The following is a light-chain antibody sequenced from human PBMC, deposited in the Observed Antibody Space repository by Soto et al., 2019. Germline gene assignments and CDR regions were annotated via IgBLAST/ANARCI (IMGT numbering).Light chain of an antibody. Sequence: DIQMTQSPSSLSASVGDRVTITCQASHDVTKYLNWYQQKPGKAPKLLIYDTSNLETGVPFRFSGRLSGTNFTLTISSLRPEDFATYYCQYYDNFTHMFTFGQGTKTGDET. CDR2: DTS. J-gene: IGKJ2*01. V-gene: IGKV1-33*01. CDR3: QYYDNFTHMFT. CDR1: HDVTKY.